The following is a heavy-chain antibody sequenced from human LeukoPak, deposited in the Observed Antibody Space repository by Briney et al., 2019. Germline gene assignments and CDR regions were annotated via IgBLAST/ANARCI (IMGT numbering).Heavy chain of an antibody. D-gene: IGHD3-22*01. V-gene: IGHV4-38-2*02. CDR3: ARGSYYDSSGYPRLDRGIDS. J-gene: IGHJ5*02. CDR2: IYHSGST. CDR1: GYSISSGYY. Sequence: SETLSLTCTVSGYSISSGYYWGWIRQPPGKGLEWMGSIYHSGSTYYNPSLKSRVTISVDTSKNQFSLKLSSVTAAGTAVYYCARGSYYDSSGYPRLDRGIDSWGQGTLVTVSS.